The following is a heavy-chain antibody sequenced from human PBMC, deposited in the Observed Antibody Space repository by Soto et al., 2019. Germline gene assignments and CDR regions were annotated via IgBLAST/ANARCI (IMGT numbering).Heavy chain of an antibody. V-gene: IGHV4-4*02. Sequence: SETLSLTCAVSGGSIRSSHWWRWVRQPPGKGLEWIGEIYHSGSTNYNPSLKSRVTISLDKSKNQFSLKRSSVTAADTAVYYCARDGGRGGLHYYYYYYGMDVWCQGTTVTVSS. CDR1: GGSIRSSHW. CDR2: IYHSGST. J-gene: IGHJ6*02. D-gene: IGHD3-16*01. CDR3: ARDGGRGGLHYYYYYYGMDV.